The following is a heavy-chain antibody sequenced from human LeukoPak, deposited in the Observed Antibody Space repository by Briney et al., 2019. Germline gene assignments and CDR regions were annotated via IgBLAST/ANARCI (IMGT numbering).Heavy chain of an antibody. CDR2: IYYSGST. CDR1: GGSISSYY. V-gene: IGHV4-59*12. Sequence: PSETLSLTCTVSGGSISSYYWSWIRQPPGKGLEWIGYIYYSGSTNYNPSLKSRVTISVDRSKNQFSLKLSSVTAADTAVYYCARVSSSSWLIDYWGQGTLVTVSS. D-gene: IGHD6-13*01. J-gene: IGHJ4*02. CDR3: ARVSSSSWLIDY.